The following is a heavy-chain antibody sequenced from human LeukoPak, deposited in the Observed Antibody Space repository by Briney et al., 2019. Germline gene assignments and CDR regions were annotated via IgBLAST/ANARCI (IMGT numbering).Heavy chain of an antibody. V-gene: IGHV3-23*01. CDR3: ARGVYWSLDY. Sequence: GGSLRLSCAISGFIFNTNGMNWVRQSPGKGVEWLATIAGGDESTYYADSVKGRFAISRDNSKNTVFLHMNSLRVEDTAVYYCARGVYWSLDYWGQGTPVTVSS. J-gene: IGHJ4*02. CDR2: IAGGDEST. D-gene: IGHD1-1*01. CDR1: GFIFNTNG.